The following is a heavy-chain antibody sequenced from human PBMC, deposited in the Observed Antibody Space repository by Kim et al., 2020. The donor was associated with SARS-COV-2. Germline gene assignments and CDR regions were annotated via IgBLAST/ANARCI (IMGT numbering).Heavy chain of an antibody. V-gene: IGHV3-23*01. CDR1: GFTFSSYA. CDR2: ISGSGGST. J-gene: IGHJ6*02. CDR3: AKDQRITIFGVVMSHFYGLDV. D-gene: IGHD3-3*01. Sequence: GGSLRLSCAASGFTFSSYAMSWVRQAPGKGLEWVSAISGSGGSTYYADSVKGRFTISRDNSKNTLYLQMNSKRADDTAVYYCAKDQRITIFGVVMSHFYGLDVGAQGTTVTVSS.